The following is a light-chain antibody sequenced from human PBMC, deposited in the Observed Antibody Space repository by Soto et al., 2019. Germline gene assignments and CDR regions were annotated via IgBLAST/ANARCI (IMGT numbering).Light chain of an antibody. J-gene: IGLJ2*01. V-gene: IGLV2-23*01. CDR2: EGS. Sequence: QSALTQPASVSGSPGQSITISCTGTSSDVGSYNLVSWYQQHPGKAPKLMIYEGSKRPSGVSNRFSGSKSGNKASLTISGLQDEEEADYDCCSYAGRSTYVVFGGGTELTV. CDR3: CSYAGRSTYVV. CDR1: SSDVGSYNL.